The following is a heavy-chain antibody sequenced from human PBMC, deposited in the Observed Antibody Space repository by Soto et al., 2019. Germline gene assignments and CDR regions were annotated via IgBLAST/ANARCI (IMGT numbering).Heavy chain of an antibody. CDR3: AKEHYGSANYRMDG. D-gene: IGHD3-10*01. CDR1: GFTFDDYA. J-gene: IGHJ6*01. Sequence: DVQLVESGGGLVQPGRSLRLSCAASGFTFDDYAMHWVRQTPGKGLEWVSGITWNSGTRGYADSVKGRFTISRDNAKNCLDMQMNSLRTEDKALYFCAKEHYGSANYRMDGGGQGATV. CDR2: ITWNSGTR. V-gene: IGHV3-9*01.